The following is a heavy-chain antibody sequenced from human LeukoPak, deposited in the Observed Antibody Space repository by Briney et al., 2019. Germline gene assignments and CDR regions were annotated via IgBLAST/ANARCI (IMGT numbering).Heavy chain of an antibody. Sequence: ALVKVSCKASGYTFTSYAMHWVRQAPGQRLEWMGWINAGNGNTKYSQKFQGRVTITRDTSASTAYMELSSLRSEDTAVYYCARVLRIYCSGGSCYPDDAFDIWGQGTMVTVSS. V-gene: IGHV1-3*01. D-gene: IGHD2-15*01. CDR1: GYTFTSYA. CDR2: INAGNGNT. J-gene: IGHJ3*02. CDR3: ARVLRIYCSGGSCYPDDAFDI.